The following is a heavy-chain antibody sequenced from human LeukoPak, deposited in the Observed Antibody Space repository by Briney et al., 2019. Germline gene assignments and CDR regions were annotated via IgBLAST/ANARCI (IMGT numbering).Heavy chain of an antibody. D-gene: IGHD3-10*01. CDR2: IYSGGST. V-gene: IGHV3-66*01. J-gene: IGHJ5*02. CDR3: AKGRYGSGSYHNWFDP. Sequence: PGGSLRLSCAASGFTVSSNYMSWVRQAPGKGLGWVSVIYSGGSTYYADSVKGRFTISRDNSKNTLYLQMNSLRAEDTAVYYCAKGRYGSGSYHNWFDPWGQGTLVTVSS. CDR1: GFTVSSNY.